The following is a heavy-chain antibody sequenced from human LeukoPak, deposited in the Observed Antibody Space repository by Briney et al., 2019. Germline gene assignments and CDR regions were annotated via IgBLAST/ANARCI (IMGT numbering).Heavy chain of an antibody. CDR1: GGSINSYY. Sequence: SETLSLTCTVSGGSINSYYWSWIRQPPGKGLEWIGYIYYSGSTNYNPSLKSRVTISVDTSKNQFSLKLSSVTAADTAVYYCARAASYNWNRPFDYWGQGTLVTVSS. CDR2: IYYSGST. CDR3: ARAASYNWNRPFDY. J-gene: IGHJ4*02. V-gene: IGHV4-59*01. D-gene: IGHD1-20*01.